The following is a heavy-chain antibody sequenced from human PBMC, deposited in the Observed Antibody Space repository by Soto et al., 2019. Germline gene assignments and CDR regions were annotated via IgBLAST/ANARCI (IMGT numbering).Heavy chain of an antibody. J-gene: IGHJ3*02. V-gene: IGHV3-48*03. CDR1: GFAITNYE. CDR2: IGRSGSPI. Sequence: EVQLVESGGGLVQPGGSLRLSCAAHGFAITNYEMNWILQAPGKGLEWVSYIGRSGSPIYYTDFVKGRFTISTDSAKNSLSLQMDSLRAEDTALYYCARDPGTLGSTDAFDIWGQGTLVTVSS. D-gene: IGHD7-27*01. CDR3: ARDPGTLGSTDAFDI.